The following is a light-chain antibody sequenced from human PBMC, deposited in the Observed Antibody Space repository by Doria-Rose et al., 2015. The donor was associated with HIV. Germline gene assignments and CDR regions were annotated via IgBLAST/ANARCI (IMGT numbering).Light chain of an antibody. CDR1: QSVSSN. V-gene: IGKV3-15*01. CDR3: QQYNDWPPKALT. CDR2: GAS. Sequence: EIVMTQSPATMSVSPGERATLSCRASQSVSSNLAWYQHKPGQAPRLLIYGASTRATGIPARFSGSGSGTEFTLTISSMQAEDIAVYYCQQYNDWPPKALTFGGGTKVEIK. J-gene: IGKJ4*01.